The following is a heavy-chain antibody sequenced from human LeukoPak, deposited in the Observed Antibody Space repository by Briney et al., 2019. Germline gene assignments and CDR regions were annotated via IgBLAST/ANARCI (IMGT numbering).Heavy chain of an antibody. CDR2: ISGSGGST. Sequence: GGSLRLSCAASGFTFSSYAMSWVRQAPGKGLEWVSTISGSGGSTYYADSVKGRFTISRDNSKNTLYLQMNSLRAEDTAVYYCAKDLRGYSGYHSQYSYYGMDVWGQGTTVTVSS. CDR3: AKDLRGYSGYHSQYSYYGMDV. V-gene: IGHV3-23*01. J-gene: IGHJ6*02. D-gene: IGHD5-12*01. CDR1: GFTFSSYA.